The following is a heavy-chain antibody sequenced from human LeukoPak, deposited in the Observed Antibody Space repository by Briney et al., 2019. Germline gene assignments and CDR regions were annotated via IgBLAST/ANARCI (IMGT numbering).Heavy chain of an antibody. D-gene: IGHD1-7*01. CDR3: AKGPRTVELRWFDP. Sequence: GGSLRLSCAASRFTFSSYAISWVRQAPGKGLEWVSAISGSGGSTYYADSVKGRFTISRDNSKNTLYLQMNSLRAEDTAVYYCAKGPRTVELRWFDPWGQGTLVTVSS. V-gene: IGHV3-23*01. J-gene: IGHJ5*02. CDR1: RFTFSSYA. CDR2: ISGSGGST.